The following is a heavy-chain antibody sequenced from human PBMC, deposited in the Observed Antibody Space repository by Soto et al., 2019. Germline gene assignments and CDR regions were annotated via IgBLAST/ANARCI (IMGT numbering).Heavy chain of an antibody. CDR2: IYYSGST. CDR1: GGSISSYY. D-gene: IGHD6-13*01. J-gene: IGHJ4*02. V-gene: IGHV4-59*01. Sequence: PSETLSLTCTVSGGSISSYYWSWIRQPPGKGLEWIGYIYYSGSTNYNPSLKSRVTISVDTSKNQFSLKLSSVTAADTAVYYCARDHPHSSWVFFDYWGQGTLVTVSS. CDR3: ARDHPHSSWVFFDY.